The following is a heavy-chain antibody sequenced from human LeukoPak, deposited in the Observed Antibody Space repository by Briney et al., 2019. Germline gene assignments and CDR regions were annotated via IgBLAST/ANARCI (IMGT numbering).Heavy chain of an antibody. CDR2: ISYDGSNK. CDR1: GFTFSSYG. CDR3: AKEVVVAATLGY. V-gene: IGHV3-30*18. Sequence: GGSLRLSCGASGFTFSSYGMHWVRQAPGKGLEWVAVISYDGSNKYYADSVKGRFTISRDNSKNTLYLQMNSLRAEDTAVYYCAKEVVVAATLGYWGQGTLVTVSS. J-gene: IGHJ4*02. D-gene: IGHD2-15*01.